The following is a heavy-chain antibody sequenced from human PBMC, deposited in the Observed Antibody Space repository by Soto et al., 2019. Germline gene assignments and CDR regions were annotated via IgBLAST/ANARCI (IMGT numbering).Heavy chain of an antibody. CDR2: IYYSGST. V-gene: IGHV4-30-4*01. CDR1: GGSISSGDYY. D-gene: IGHD3-22*01. J-gene: IGHJ6*02. CDR3: ARVFGDSSGYYYDYYYYYGMDV. Sequence: PSETLSLTCTVSGGSISSGDYYWSWIRQPPGKGLEWIGYIYYSGSTYYNPSLKSRVTISVDTSKNQFSLKLSSVTAADTAVYYCARVFGDSSGYYYDYYYYYGMDVWGQGTTVTVSS.